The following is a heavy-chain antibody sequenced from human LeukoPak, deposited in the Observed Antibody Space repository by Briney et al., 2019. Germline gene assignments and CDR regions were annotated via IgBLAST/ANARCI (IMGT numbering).Heavy chain of an antibody. D-gene: IGHD2-15*01. J-gene: IGHJ4*02. V-gene: IGHV1-46*01. Sequence: ASVKVSCKASGYAFTSYYMHWVRQAPGQGLEWMGIINPSGGSTSYAQKFQGRVTMTRDTSTSTVYMELSSLRSEDTAVHYCARGHYLGYIVVVVAATDYWGQGTLVTVSS. CDR2: INPSGGST. CDR1: GYAFTSYY. CDR3: ARGHYLGYIVVVVAATDY.